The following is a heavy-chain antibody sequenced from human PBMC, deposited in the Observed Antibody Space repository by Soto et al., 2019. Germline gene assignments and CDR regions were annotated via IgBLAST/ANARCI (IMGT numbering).Heavy chain of an antibody. Sequence: GASVKVSCKASGYTFTGYYMHWVRQAPGQGLEWMGWINPNSGGTNYAQKFQGRVTTTRDTSISTAYMELSRLRSDDTAVYYCARITMVRGVPDYWGQGTLVTVSS. CDR2: INPNSGGT. J-gene: IGHJ4*02. CDR3: ARITMVRGVPDY. CDR1: GYTFTGYY. D-gene: IGHD3-10*01. V-gene: IGHV1-2*02.